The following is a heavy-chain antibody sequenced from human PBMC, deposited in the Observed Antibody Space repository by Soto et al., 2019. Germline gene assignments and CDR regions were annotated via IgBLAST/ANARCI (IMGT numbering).Heavy chain of an antibody. CDR3: ARDRSNSPDYFDY. CDR1: GGSISSDDYY. V-gene: IGHV4-30-4*01. Sequence: PSETLSLTXTVSGGSISSDDYYWSWIRQPPGKGLEWIGYIYYNGRTDYNPSLKSRVIISIDTSKNQFSLNLNSVSAADTAVYYCARDRSNSPDYFDYWGQGTLVTVSS. CDR2: IYYNGRT. J-gene: IGHJ4*02. D-gene: IGHD6-6*01.